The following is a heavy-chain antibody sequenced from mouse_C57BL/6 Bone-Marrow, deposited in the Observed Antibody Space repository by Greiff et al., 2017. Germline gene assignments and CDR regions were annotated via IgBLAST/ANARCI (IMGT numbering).Heavy chain of an antibody. CDR3: AYGSSYHYWYFDV. J-gene: IGHJ1*03. CDR2: IPPNSGST. Sequence: QVQLQQSGAELVKPGASVKLSCKASGYTFTSYWMHWVKQRPGQGLEWIGMIPPNSGSTNYNEKFKSKATLTVDKSSSTAYMQLSSLTSEDSAVYYCAYGSSYHYWYFDVWGTGTTVTVSS. V-gene: IGHV1-64*01. CDR1: GYTFTSYW. D-gene: IGHD1-1*01.